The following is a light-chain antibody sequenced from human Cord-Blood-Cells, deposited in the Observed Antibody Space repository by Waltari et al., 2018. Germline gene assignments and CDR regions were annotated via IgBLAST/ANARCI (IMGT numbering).Light chain of an antibody. CDR3: CSYAGSSTWV. J-gene: IGLJ3*02. Sequence: QSALTQPASVSGSPGQSITISCTGTSSDVGSYNLVSWYQQHPGKAPKLMIYEGSKRPSGVSNRFAGSKSGNTASLTSSGLQAEDEADYYCCSYAGSSTWVFGGETKLTVL. V-gene: IGLV2-23*01. CDR2: EGS. CDR1: SSDVGSYNL.